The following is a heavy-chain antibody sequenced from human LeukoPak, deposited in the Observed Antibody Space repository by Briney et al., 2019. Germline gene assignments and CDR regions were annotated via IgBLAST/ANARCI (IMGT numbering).Heavy chain of an antibody. CDR2: ISGSGGST. CDR3: ATELRITMVRGVSYGMDV. V-gene: IGHV3-23*01. CDR1: GFTFSSYA. J-gene: IGHJ6*02. Sequence: PGGSLRLSCAASGFTFSSYAMSWVRQAPGKGLEWVSAISGSGGSTYYADSVKGRFTISRDNSKNTLYLQMNSLRAEDTAVYYCATELRITMVRGVSYGMDVWGQGTTVTVSS. D-gene: IGHD3-10*01.